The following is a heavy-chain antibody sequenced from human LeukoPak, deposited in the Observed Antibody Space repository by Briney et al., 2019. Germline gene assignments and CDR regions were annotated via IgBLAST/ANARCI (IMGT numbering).Heavy chain of an antibody. CDR2: INYSGST. V-gene: IGHV4-34*01. J-gene: IGHJ4*02. D-gene: IGHD5-24*01. CDR3: ASSMGEMATTFYFDY. Sequence: SEALSLTCAVYGGSFSGYYWSWIRQPPGKGLEWIGEINYSGSTNYNPSLKSRVTISVDTSKNQFSLKLSSVTAADTAVYYCASSMGEMATTFYFDYWGQGTLVTVSS. CDR1: GGSFSGYY.